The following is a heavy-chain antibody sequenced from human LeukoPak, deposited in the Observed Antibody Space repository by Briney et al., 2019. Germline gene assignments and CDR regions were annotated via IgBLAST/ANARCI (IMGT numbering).Heavy chain of an antibody. CDR3: ARAGGSSGWYAFGY. V-gene: IGHV3-30*14. Sequence: QAGGSLRLSCVASGFTFSAFALHWVRQAPGKGLEWVAAISFDENKVFYAGSVTGRFTISRDNSKNSLYLQMNSLRAEDTAVYYCARAGGSSGWYAFGYWGQGTLVTVSS. J-gene: IGHJ4*02. CDR1: GFTFSAFA. CDR2: ISFDENKV. D-gene: IGHD6-19*01.